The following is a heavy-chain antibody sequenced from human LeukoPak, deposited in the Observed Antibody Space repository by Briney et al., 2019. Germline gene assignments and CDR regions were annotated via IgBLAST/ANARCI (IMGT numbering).Heavy chain of an antibody. D-gene: IGHD2-2*02. CDR2: IYYSGST. V-gene: IGHV4-59*01. CDR1: GGSISSYY. CDR3: ARCSRSSTNCYSGFDI. Sequence: SETLSLTCTVSGGSISSYYWSWIRQPPGKGLEWIGYIYYSGSTNYNPSLKSRVTISVDTSKNQFSLKLSSVTAADTALYYCARCSRSSTNCYSGFDIWGQGTMVTVSS. J-gene: IGHJ3*02.